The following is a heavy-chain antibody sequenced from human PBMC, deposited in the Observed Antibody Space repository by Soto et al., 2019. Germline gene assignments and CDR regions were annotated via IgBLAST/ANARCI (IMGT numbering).Heavy chain of an antibody. CDR2: IYKSATT. J-gene: IGHJ5*01. V-gene: IGHV4-30-4*01. Sequence: PSETLSLTCSVSGDSISTVDYFWAWVRQPPGQALEYIGYIYKSATTYYNPSFESRVAISPDTSKSQFSLNVTSLTAADTAVYFCARGRYCLNGRCFPNWFDSWGQGTLVTVSS. CDR1: GDSISTVDYF. CDR3: ARGRYCLNGRCFPNWFDS. D-gene: IGHD2-15*01.